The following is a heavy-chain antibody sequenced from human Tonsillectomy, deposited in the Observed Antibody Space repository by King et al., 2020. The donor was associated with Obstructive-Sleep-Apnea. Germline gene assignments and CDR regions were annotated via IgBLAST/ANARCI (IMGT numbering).Heavy chain of an antibody. CDR2: IYHSGST. CDR3: ARDYYYASSGYYVDY. CDR1: GYSISSGYY. Sequence: LQLQESGPGLVKPSETLSLTCTVSGYSISSGYYWGWIRQPPGKGLEWIGSIYHSGSTYYNPSLKSRVTISVDTSKNQFSLKLSSVTAADTAVYYCARDYYYASSGYYVDYWGQGTLVTVSS. V-gene: IGHV4-38-2*02. J-gene: IGHJ4*02. D-gene: IGHD3-22*01.